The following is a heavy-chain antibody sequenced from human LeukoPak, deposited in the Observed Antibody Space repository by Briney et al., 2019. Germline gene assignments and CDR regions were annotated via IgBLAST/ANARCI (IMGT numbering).Heavy chain of an antibody. J-gene: IGHJ6*04. CDR1: GYTFTSYA. CDR2: INDGNGNT. CDR3: ARDLEVRGTMDV. V-gene: IGHV1-3*01. Sequence: ASVKVSCKASGYTFTSYAMHWVRQAPGQRLEWMGWINDGNGNTKYSQKFQGRVTIARDTSASTAYMELSSLRSEDTAVYYCARDLEVRGTMDVWGKGTTVTVSS. D-gene: IGHD3-10*01.